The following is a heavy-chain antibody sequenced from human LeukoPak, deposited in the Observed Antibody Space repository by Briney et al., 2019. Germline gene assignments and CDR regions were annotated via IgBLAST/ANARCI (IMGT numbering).Heavy chain of an antibody. CDR3: AKDQGRYFDWSFDY. D-gene: IGHD3-9*01. V-gene: IGHV3-9*03. J-gene: IGHJ4*02. Sequence: PGGSLRLSCAGSGFTFDDYAMHWVRQAPGKGLEWVSGISWNSGSVGYADSVKGRFTISRDNAKNSLYLQMNSLRAEDMALYYCAKDQGRYFDWSFDYWGQGTLVTVSS. CDR1: GFTFDDYA. CDR2: ISWNSGSV.